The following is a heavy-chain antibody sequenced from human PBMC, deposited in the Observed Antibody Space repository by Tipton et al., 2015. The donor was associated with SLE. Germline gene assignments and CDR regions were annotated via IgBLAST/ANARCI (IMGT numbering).Heavy chain of an antibody. Sequence: LRLSCTVSGGSISSSSYYWSWIRQPAGKGLEWIGRIYIGGNTNYNPSLKSRVTLSVDTSKNQFSLKLSSVTAADTAVYYCARDLALSGFFDLWGRGSLVTVSS. V-gene: IGHV4-61*02. CDR2: IYIGGNT. CDR1: GGSISSSSYY. CDR3: ARDLALSGFFDL. D-gene: IGHD3-3*01. J-gene: IGHJ2*01.